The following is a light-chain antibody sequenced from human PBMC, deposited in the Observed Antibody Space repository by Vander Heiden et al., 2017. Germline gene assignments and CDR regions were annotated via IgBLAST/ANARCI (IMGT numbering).Light chain of an antibody. CDR1: SSNIGSNT. J-gene: IGLJ3*02. Sequence: QSVLTQPPSASGTPGQRVTISWSGSSSNIGSNTVNWYQHLPGTAPNLLIYTNNQRPSGVPDRFSGSKSGTSASLAISGLQSEDEADYYCAAWDDSLNGPVFGGGTKLTVL. CDR3: AAWDDSLNGPV. CDR2: TNN. V-gene: IGLV1-44*01.